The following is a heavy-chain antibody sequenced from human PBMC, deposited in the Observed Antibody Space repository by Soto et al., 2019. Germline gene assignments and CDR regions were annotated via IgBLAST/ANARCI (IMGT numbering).Heavy chain of an antibody. CDR1: GGTFSTST. J-gene: IGHJ4*02. CDR3: ARDSPIGSTYSGYDAIDS. D-gene: IGHD5-12*01. V-gene: IGHV1-69*08. CDR2: TIPILDVA. Sequence: QVQLVQSGAEVKKPGSSVKVSCKASGGTFSTSTFTWVRQAPGQGLEWMGRTIPILDVADYAQDFQGRVTITADKSTSTAYMELTSLTSKDTAVYYCARDSPIGSTYSGYDAIDSWGQGTLVTVYS.